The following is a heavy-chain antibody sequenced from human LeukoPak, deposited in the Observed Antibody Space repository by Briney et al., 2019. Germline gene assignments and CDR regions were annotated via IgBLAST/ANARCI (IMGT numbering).Heavy chain of an antibody. Sequence: GGSLRLSCAASGFTFSDYYMSWIRQAPGKGLEWVSYISSSGSTIYYADSVKGRFTISRDNSKNTLYLQMNSLRAEDTAVYYCAKGGREITWIQLWSPDYYFDYWGQGTLVTVSS. D-gene: IGHD5-18*01. J-gene: IGHJ4*02. V-gene: IGHV3-11*01. CDR3: AKGGREITWIQLWSPDYYFDY. CDR2: ISSSGSTI. CDR1: GFTFSDYY.